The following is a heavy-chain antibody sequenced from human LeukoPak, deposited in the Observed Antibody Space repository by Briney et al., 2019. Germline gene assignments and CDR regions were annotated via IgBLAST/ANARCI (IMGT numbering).Heavy chain of an antibody. Sequence: PGGSLRLSCAASGFTFSSYSMNWVRQAPGKGLEWVSSISSSSYIYYADSVKGRFTISRDNAKNSLYLQMNSLRAEDTAVYYCARDPVVVPAAIPYYMDVWGKGTTVTVSS. D-gene: IGHD2-2*01. V-gene: IGHV3-21*01. CDR1: GFTFSSYS. CDR2: ISSSSYI. CDR3: ARDPVVVPAAIPYYMDV. J-gene: IGHJ6*03.